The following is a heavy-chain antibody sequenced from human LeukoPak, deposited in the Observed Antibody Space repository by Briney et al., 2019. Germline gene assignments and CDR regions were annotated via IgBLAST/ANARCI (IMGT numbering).Heavy chain of an antibody. V-gene: IGHV3-48*01. CDR1: GFDFSLYS. CDR3: ARDGATSYYYYMDV. D-gene: IGHD4/OR15-4a*01. J-gene: IGHJ6*03. CDR2: ISSDSGAK. Sequence: PGGSLRLSCVGSGFDFSLYSFNWVRQAPGKGLEWVSYISSDSGAKVYADSVVGRFTVSRDTVSNSLYLQMDSLRADDTAVYYCARDGATSYYYYMDVWGKGTTVIVSS.